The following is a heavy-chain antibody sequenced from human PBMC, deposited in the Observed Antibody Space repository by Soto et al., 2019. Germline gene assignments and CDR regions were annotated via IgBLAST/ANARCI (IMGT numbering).Heavy chain of an antibody. V-gene: IGHV2-26*01. CDR1: GFSLSNARMG. J-gene: IGHJ4*02. Sequence: QVTLKESGPVLVKPTETLTLTCTVSGFSLSNARMGVSWICQPPGKALEWLGHIFSNDEKSYRTSLKSRLTISRDTSNSQVVLTMTIMDPVDAAPSFCARIAYFDYFDYWGQGTLVTVSS. D-gene: IGHD3-9*01. CDR3: ARIAYFDYFDY. CDR2: IFSNDEK.